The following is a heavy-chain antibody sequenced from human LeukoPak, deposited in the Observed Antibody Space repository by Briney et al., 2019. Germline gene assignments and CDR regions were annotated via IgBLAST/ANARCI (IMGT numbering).Heavy chain of an antibody. V-gene: IGHV4-39*07. CDR3: ARSKATVTPTYFMDV. D-gene: IGHD4-17*01. CDR1: GGSISSSSYC. Sequence: PSETLSLTCTVSGGSISSSSYCWGWIRQPPGKGLEWIGSIYYSGSTYYNPSLKSRVTISVDTSKNQFSLKLSSVTAADTAVYYCARSKATVTPTYFMDVWGKGTTVTVSS. CDR2: IYYSGST. J-gene: IGHJ6*03.